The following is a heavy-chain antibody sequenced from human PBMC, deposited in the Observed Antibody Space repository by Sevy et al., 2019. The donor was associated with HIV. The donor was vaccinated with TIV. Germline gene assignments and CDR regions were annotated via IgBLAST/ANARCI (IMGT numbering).Heavy chain of an antibody. D-gene: IGHD3-16*01. CDR1: GGSISTGGFS. CDR3: VRGPSYGYVSYGFDV. V-gene: IGHV4-30-2*01. J-gene: IGHJ3*01. Sequence: SETLSLTCAVSGGSISTGGFSWNWIRQPPGKGLEWIGHIYRTGNTYYNPSLGSQVSISVDRSKNQFSLKLSSVTAADTDVYYCVRGPSYGYVSYGFDVWGQGTMVTVSS. CDR2: IYRTGNT.